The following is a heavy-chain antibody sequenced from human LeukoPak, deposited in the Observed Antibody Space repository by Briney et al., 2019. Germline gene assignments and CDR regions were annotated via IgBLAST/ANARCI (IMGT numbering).Heavy chain of an antibody. V-gene: IGHV1-24*01. CDR1: GYTLTELS. J-gene: IGHJ5*02. CDR2: FDPEDGET. CDR3: ATQTQSDKGFDP. D-gene: IGHD2-21*02. Sequence: ASVKVSCKVSGYTLTELSMHWVRQAPGKGLEWMGGFDPEDGETIYAQKFQGRVTMTEDTSTDTAYMELSSLRSEDTAVYYCATQTQSDKGFDPWGQGTPVTVSS.